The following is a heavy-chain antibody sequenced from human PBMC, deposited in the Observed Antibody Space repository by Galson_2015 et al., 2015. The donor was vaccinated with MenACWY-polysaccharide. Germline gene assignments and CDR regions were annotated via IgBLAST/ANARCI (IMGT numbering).Heavy chain of an antibody. Sequence: QSGAEVKKPGESLKVSCKASGYIFNNYWIGWVRQMPDKGLEWMGRIFPDNSDPRYSPSFQGQVTVSVDKSTSTAYLHLSGLKASDTGLCYCAALRGLGGHFYWDFWGQGSPVTVSS. J-gene: IGHJ4*02. V-gene: IGHV5-51*03. CDR3: AALRGLGGHFYWDF. D-gene: IGHD4-23*01. CDR2: IFPDNSDP. CDR1: GYIFNNYW.